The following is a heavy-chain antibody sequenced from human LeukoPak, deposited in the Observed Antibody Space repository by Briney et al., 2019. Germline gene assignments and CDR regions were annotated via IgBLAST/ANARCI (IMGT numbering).Heavy chain of an antibody. CDR3: ARHYASGGSGSLGYWFDP. CDR1: EYSFTNYW. J-gene: IGHJ5*02. D-gene: IGHD3-10*01. V-gene: IGHV5-51*01. CDR2: IYPGDSDT. Sequence: GESLKISCKGSEYSFTNYWIAWVRQMPGKGLEWMGIIYPGDSDTRYSPSFQGKVTISADKSISTAYLQWSSLKASDTAMYYCARHYASGGSGSLGYWFDPWGQGTLVTVSS.